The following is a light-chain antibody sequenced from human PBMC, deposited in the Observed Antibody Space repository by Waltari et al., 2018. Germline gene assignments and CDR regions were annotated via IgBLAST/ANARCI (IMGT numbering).Light chain of an antibody. J-gene: IGKJ1*01. V-gene: IGKV1-5*03. CDR2: KAS. CDR3: QQYNNYWT. Sequence: DIQMTQSPSTLSASVGDRVTITCRASQSIGDWLAWYQQKPGKAPNLLIYKASNLESGVPSRFSGSGSGTEFTLTISSLQPDEFATYYCQQYNNYWTFGQGTKVEIK. CDR1: QSIGDW.